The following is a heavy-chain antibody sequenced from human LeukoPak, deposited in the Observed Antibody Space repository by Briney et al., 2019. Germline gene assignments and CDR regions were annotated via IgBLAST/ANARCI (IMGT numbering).Heavy chain of an antibody. V-gene: IGHV3-30*04. Sequence: GGSQRLSCAASGFTFSSYAMHWVRQAPGKGLEWVAVISYDGSNKYYADSVKGRFTISRDNSKNTLYLQMNSLRAEDTAVYYCANLLGYCSGGSCMIDYWGQGTLVTVSS. CDR2: ISYDGSNK. CDR1: GFTFSSYA. J-gene: IGHJ4*02. D-gene: IGHD2-15*01. CDR3: ANLLGYCSGGSCMIDY.